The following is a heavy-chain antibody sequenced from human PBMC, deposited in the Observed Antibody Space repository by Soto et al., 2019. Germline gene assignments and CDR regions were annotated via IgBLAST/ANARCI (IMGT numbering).Heavy chain of an antibody. CDR1: GCTFTGYY. CDR3: ARGADVVVPAAVVGGYYYGMDV. D-gene: IGHD2-2*01. V-gene: IGHV1-2*04. Sequence: ASVKVSCKASGCTFTGYYMHWVRQAPGQGLEWMGWINPNSGGTNYAQKFQGWVTMTRDTSISTAYMELSRLRSDDTAVYYCARGADVVVPAAVVGGYYYGMDVWGQGTTVTVSS. CDR2: INPNSGGT. J-gene: IGHJ6*02.